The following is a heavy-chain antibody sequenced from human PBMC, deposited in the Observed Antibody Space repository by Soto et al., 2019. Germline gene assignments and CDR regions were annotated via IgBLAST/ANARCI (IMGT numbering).Heavy chain of an antibody. D-gene: IGHD3-16*01. CDR1: VYSFTSYW. Sequence: PGESRKISCKGSVYSFTSYWIGWVRQMPGKGLEWMGIIYPGDSDTRYSPSFQGQVTISADKSISTAYLQWSSLKASDTAMYYCARRSPDGAGNFDYWGQGTLVTVSS. J-gene: IGHJ4*02. CDR2: IYPGDSDT. CDR3: ARRSPDGAGNFDY. V-gene: IGHV5-51*01.